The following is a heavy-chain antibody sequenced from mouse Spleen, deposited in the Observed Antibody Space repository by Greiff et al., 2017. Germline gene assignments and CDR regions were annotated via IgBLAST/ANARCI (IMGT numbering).Heavy chain of an antibody. CDR2: IDPSDSYT. Sequence: QVQLQQPGAELVKPGASVKLSCKASGYTFTSYWMHWVKQRPGQGLEWIGEIDPSDSYTNYNQKFKGKATLTVDKSSSTAYMQLSSLTSEDSAVYYCARGTTVDYWGQGTTLTVSS. CDR1: GYTFTSYW. CDR3: ARGTTVDY. J-gene: IGHJ2*01. V-gene: IGHV1-69*02. D-gene: IGHD1-1*01.